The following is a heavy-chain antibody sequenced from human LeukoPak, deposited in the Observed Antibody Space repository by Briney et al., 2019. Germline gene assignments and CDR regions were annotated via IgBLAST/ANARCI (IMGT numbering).Heavy chain of an antibody. CDR2: IYYSGST. J-gene: IGHJ4*02. CDR1: GGSISSYY. V-gene: IGHV4-59*08. CDR3: GRQSYYYDSSAHFDY. D-gene: IGHD3-22*01. Sequence: SETLSLTCIVSGGSISSYYWNWIRQPPGKGLEWIGYIYYSGSTNYNPSLKSRVTISVDTSKNQFSLKLSSVTAADTAVYYCGRQSYYYDSSAHFDYWGQGTLVTVSS.